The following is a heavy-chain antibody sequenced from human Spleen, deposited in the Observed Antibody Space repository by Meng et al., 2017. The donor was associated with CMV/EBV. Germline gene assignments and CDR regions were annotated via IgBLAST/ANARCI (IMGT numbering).Heavy chain of an antibody. CDR2: IYYRGNT. CDR1: GVSISSYY. CDR3: SRDYCGGDCYSLGH. Sequence: TGSGVSISSYYWTWIRQPPGKGLEWIGYIYYRGNTNYNPSLKSRVTMSVDTSRNQFSLTLSSVTAADTAVYYCSRDYCGGDCYSLGHWGRGSLVTVSS. D-gene: IGHD2-21*01. V-gene: IGHV4-59*01. J-gene: IGHJ1*01.